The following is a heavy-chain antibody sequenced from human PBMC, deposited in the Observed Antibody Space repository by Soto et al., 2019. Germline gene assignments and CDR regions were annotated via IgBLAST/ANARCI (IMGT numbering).Heavy chain of an antibody. CDR3: ARYGAAAGTGY. J-gene: IGHJ4*02. CDR2: IYYSGST. CDR1: GGSVSSGSYY. Sequence: QVQLQESGPGLVKPSETLSLTCTVSGGSVSSGSYYWRCIRQPPGKGLEWIGYIYYSGSTNYNPSRKSRVTISVDTSKNQFSLKLSSVTAADTAVYYWARYGAAAGTGYWGQGTLVTVSS. D-gene: IGHD6-13*01. V-gene: IGHV4-61*01.